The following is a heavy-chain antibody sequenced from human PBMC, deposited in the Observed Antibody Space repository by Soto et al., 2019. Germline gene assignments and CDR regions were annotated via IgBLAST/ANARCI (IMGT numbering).Heavy chain of an antibody. CDR1: GGSFSGYY. CDR2: INHSGST. CDR3: ARGMGSRVVPSHYFYYYMDV. J-gene: IGHJ6*03. D-gene: IGHD2-2*01. V-gene: IGHV4-34*01. Sequence: SETLSLTCAIYGGSFSGYYWSWLRQPPGKGLEWIGEINHSGSTNYNPSLKSRVTISVDTSKNQFSLKLSSVTAADTAVYYCARGMGSRVVPSHYFYYYMDVWGKGTTVTVAS.